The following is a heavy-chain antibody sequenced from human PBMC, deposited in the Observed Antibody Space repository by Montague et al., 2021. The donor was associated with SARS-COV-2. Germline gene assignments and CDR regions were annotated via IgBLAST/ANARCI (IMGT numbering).Heavy chain of an antibody. CDR1: GVAINKFH. Sequence: SETLSLTCTVSGVAINKFHWSWIRQPAGKGLEWIGRMYDRGSTDYSPSLKSRVTMSVDTSKNRLSLRLKSVTVADTAVYYCARDMSSGDGMDVWGQGTTVTVS. D-gene: IGHD3-22*01. CDR2: MYDRGST. V-gene: IGHV4-4*07. CDR3: ARDMSSGDGMDV. J-gene: IGHJ6*02.